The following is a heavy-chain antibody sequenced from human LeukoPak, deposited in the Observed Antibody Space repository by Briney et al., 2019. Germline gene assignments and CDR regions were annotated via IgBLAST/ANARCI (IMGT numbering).Heavy chain of an antibody. J-gene: IGHJ3*02. CDR1: GYTFTSYG. D-gene: IGHD3-10*01. CDR2: ISAYNGNT. V-gene: IGHV1-18*01. CDR3: ARGLLWFGELSRGDAFDI. Sequence: ASVKVSCKASGYTFTSYGISWVRQAPGQGLEWMGWISAYNGNTNYAQKLQGRVTMTTDTSTSTAYMELRSLRSDDTAVYYCARGLLWFGELSRGDAFDIWGQGTMVTVSS.